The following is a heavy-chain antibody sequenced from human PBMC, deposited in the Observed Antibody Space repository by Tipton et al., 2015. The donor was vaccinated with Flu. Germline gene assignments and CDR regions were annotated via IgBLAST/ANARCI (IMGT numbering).Heavy chain of an antibody. V-gene: IGHV3-7*03. D-gene: IGHD2-21*01. J-gene: IGHJ4*02. Sequence: SLRLSCAASGFTFSSYALSWVRQAPGKGLEWVAHISQDGSEKYYVDSVKGRFTISRDNAKKSLYLQMNSLRAEDTAVYYCAAFCGGDCYILNYWGQGTLVTVSS. CDR2: ISQDGSEK. CDR1: GFTFSSYA. CDR3: AAFCGGDCYILNY.